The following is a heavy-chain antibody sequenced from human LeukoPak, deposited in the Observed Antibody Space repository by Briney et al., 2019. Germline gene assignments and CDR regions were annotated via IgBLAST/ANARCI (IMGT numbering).Heavy chain of an antibody. V-gene: IGHV1-18*04. CDR2: IRAYNGNT. Sequence: ASVKVSCKASGYTFPRYGISWVRHAPGQGLEWMGWIRAYNGNTNYAQKLQGRVTMTTDTPTSTAYMELRSLRSDDTAVYYCARASDILTAYSSFDYWGQGTLVTVSS. J-gene: IGHJ4*02. CDR1: GYTFPRYG. CDR3: ARASDILTAYSSFDY. D-gene: IGHD3-9*01.